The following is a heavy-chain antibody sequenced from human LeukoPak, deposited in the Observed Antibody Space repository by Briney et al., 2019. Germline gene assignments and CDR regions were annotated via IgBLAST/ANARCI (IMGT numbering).Heavy chain of an antibody. D-gene: IGHD2-2*02. CDR3: ARAVPAAITPRGY. Sequence: SGGSLRVSCAASGFTFSSYSMNWVRQAPGKGLEWVSYISSSSSTIYYADSVKGRFTISRDNAKNSLYLQMNSLRAEDTAVYYCARAVPAAITPRGYWGQGTLVTVSS. J-gene: IGHJ4*02. CDR1: GFTFSSYS. CDR2: ISSSSSTI. V-gene: IGHV3-48*01.